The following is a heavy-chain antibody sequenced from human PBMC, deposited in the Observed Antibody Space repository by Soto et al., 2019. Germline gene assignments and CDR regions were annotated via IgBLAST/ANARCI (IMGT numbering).Heavy chain of an antibody. Sequence: SETLSLTCTVSGGSISSYYWSWIRQPPGKGLEWIGYIYYSGSTNYNPSLKSRVTISVDTSKNQFSLKLSSVTAADTAVYYCARLRQAPLSYSSVWFDPWGQGTLVTVSS. D-gene: IGHD4-4*01. CDR1: GGSISSYY. J-gene: IGHJ5*02. CDR2: IYYSGST. CDR3: ARLRQAPLSYSSVWFDP. V-gene: IGHV4-59*08.